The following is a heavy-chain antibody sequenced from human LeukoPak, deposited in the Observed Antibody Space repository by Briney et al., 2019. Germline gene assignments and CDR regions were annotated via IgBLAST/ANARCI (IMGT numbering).Heavy chain of an antibody. CDR1: GYTLTELS. V-gene: IGHV1-69*13. Sequence: ASVKVSCKVSGYTLTELSMHWVRQAPGQGLEWMGGIIPIFGTANYAQKFQGRVTITADESTSTAYMELSSLRSEDTAVYYCATTPGYSSGWYYDYWGQGTLVTVSS. CDR2: IIPIFGTA. D-gene: IGHD6-19*01. CDR3: ATTPGYSSGWYYDY. J-gene: IGHJ4*02.